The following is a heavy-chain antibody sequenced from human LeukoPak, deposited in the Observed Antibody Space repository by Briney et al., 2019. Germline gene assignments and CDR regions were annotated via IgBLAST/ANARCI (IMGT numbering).Heavy chain of an antibody. V-gene: IGHV3-48*01. CDR1: GFTFSSYW. J-gene: IGHJ4*02. CDR3: ARDHYDSRGYTIPQAEAFDY. CDR2: ISSSSSTI. D-gene: IGHD3-22*01. Sequence: PGGSLRLSCAASGFTFSSYWMSWVRQAPGKGLEWVSYISSSSSTIYYADSVKGRFTIPRDNAKNSLYLQMNSLRAEDTAVYYCARDHYDSRGYTIPQAEAFDYWGQGTLVTVSS.